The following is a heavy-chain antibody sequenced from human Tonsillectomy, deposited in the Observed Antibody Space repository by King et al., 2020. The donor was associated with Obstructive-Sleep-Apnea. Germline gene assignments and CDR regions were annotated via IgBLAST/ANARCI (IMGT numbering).Heavy chain of an antibody. J-gene: IGHJ6*02. Sequence: VQLVESGGGLVQPGGSLRLSCAASGFTVSSNYMSWVRQAPGKGLEWVSVIYSGGSTYYADSVTGRFTISRHNSKNTLYLQLNSLRAEDTAVYYCARSTPEYYDILTGYYKNYYYGMDVWGQGTTVTVSS. D-gene: IGHD3-9*01. CDR3: ARSTPEYYDILTGYYKNYYYGMDV. CDR1: GFTVSSNY. CDR2: IYSGGST. V-gene: IGHV3-53*04.